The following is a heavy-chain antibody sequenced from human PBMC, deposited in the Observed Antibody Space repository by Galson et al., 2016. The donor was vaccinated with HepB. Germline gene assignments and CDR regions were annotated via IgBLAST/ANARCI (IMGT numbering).Heavy chain of an antibody. CDR1: GFNFISHG. D-gene: IGHD3-10*01. J-gene: IGHJ4*02. Sequence: SLRLSCAASGFNFISHGMHWVRQDPGKGLEWVAVTWFDGNYKDYAESVKGRITVSRDNTKNTLSLQLDSLRAEDTAVYHCARSREYFGSGSYLDYWGQGTLVIVSS. CDR3: ARSREYFGSGSYLDY. CDR2: TWFDGNYK. V-gene: IGHV3-33*01.